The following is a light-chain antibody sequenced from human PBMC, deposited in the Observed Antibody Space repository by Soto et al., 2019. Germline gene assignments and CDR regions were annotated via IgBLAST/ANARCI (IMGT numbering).Light chain of an antibody. CDR3: QHYNTYPWT. CDR2: KAS. Sequence: EIQMTQSPSTLSASVGDRVTVTCRASQSISSWLAWYQQKAGKAPKLLIYKASALESGVPSRFSGSGSGTEFTLTISSLEPEDFATYYCQHYNTYPWTFGQGTKVDVK. CDR1: QSISSW. V-gene: IGKV1-5*03. J-gene: IGKJ1*01.